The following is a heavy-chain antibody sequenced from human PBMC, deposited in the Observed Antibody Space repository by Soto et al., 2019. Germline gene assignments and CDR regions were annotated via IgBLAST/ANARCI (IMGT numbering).Heavy chain of an antibody. V-gene: IGHV1-46*03. CDR2: INPSGGST. J-gene: IGHJ3*02. D-gene: IGHD6-13*01. Sequence: QVQLVQSGAEVKKPGASVKVSCKASGYTFTSYHMHWVRQAPGQGLEWMGIINPSGGSTSYAQKFQGRVTMTRDTSTSTVYMELSSLRSEDTAVYYCARIAAAGPSAFDIWGQGPMVTVAS. CDR1: GYTFTSYH. CDR3: ARIAAAGPSAFDI.